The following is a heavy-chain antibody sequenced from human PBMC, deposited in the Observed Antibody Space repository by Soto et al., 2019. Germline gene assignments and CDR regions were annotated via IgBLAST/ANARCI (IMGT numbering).Heavy chain of an antibody. CDR2: FYYSGST. J-gene: IGHJ5*02. V-gene: IGHV4-59*01. CDR1: NGSIGSYY. D-gene: IGHD6-13*01. Sequence: PETLSLTCTISNGSIGSYYWTWIRQPPGKGLEWIGHFYYSGSTNYNPSLKSRLTLSLDTSKIQFSLKLTSVTAADTAVYYCARVGRLITAAGLLDAWGQVTLVTVSS. CDR3: ARVGRLITAAGLLDA.